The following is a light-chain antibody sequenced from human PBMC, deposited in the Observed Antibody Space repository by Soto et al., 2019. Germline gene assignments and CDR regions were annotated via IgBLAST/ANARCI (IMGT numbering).Light chain of an antibody. CDR2: GAS. CDR1: QSFSSTY. Sequence: IVLTQSPGTLSLSPGERATLSCRASQSFSSTYLAWYQQQPGQAPRLLIYGASSRATGIPDRFSGSGSGADFTLTISRLEPEDFAVYFCQQYGSSPPYTFGQGTKVDI. J-gene: IGKJ2*01. V-gene: IGKV3-20*01. CDR3: QQYGSSPPYT.